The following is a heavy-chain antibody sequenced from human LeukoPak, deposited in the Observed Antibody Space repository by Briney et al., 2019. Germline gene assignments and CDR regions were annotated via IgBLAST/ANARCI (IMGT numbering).Heavy chain of an antibody. CDR2: VSGSGGIT. J-gene: IGHJ4*02. V-gene: IGHV3-23*01. D-gene: IGHD6-19*01. CDR3: AKTTAGNSSGRNPGWPVDY. Sequence: GGSLRLSCAASGFTFNSYAMTWVRQAPGKGLEWVSHVSGSGGITYYADSVKGRFTIFRDNSENTLYLQMNSLRADDTAVYYCAKTTAGNSSGRNPGWPVDYWGQGALVTVSS. CDR1: GFTFNSYA.